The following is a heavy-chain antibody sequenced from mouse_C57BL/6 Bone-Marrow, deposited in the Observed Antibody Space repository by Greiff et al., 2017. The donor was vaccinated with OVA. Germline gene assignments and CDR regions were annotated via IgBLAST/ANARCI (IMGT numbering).Heavy chain of an antibody. CDR2: IYPGDGDT. CDR1: GYAFSSSW. J-gene: IGHJ1*03. V-gene: IGHV1-82*01. Sequence: QVQLQQSAPELVKPGASVKISCKASGYAFSSSWMNWVKQRPGKGLEWIGRIYPGDGDTNYNGKFKGKATLTADKSSSTAYMQLSSLTSEDSAVYFCARGDGYHWYFDVWGTGTTVTVSS. CDR3: ARGDGYHWYFDV. D-gene: IGHD2-3*01.